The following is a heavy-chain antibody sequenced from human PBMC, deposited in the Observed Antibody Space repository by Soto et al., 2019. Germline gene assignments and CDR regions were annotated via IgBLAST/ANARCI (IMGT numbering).Heavy chain of an antibody. D-gene: IGHD2-8*01. CDR2: INPSGGST. CDR3: ARTWYCTNGVCPFDY. CDR1: GYTFTSYY. Sequence: QVQLVQSGAEVKKPGASVKVSCKASGYTFTSYYMHWVRQAPGQGLEWMGIINPSGGSTSYAQKFQGRVTMTRDTSTSTVYMELSSLRSEDTAVYYCARTWYCTNGVCPFDYWGQGTLVTVSS. V-gene: IGHV1-46*01. J-gene: IGHJ4*02.